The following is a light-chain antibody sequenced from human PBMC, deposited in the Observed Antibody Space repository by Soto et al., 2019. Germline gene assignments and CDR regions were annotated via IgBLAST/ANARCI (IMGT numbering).Light chain of an antibody. CDR1: QSIGRW. CDR2: DVS. V-gene: IGKV1-5*01. Sequence: DIPMTQSPSTLSASVGDRVTITFRASQSIGRWLDWYQQKPGRAPNFLIDDVSNLDTGVPTRFIGSGSGTEFTLTIRSLHPDDFATYSCQQYYSYPWTFRQGTKVEIK. J-gene: IGKJ1*01. CDR3: QQYYSYPWT.